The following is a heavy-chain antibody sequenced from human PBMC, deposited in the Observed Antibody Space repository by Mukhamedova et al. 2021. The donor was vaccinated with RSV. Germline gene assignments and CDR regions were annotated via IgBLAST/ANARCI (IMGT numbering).Heavy chain of an antibody. CDR3: ARGSSGYYYG. CDR2: GST. D-gene: IGHD3-3*01. Sequence: GSTNYNPSLKSRVTMSIDTSKNQFYLKLSSVTAADTAIYYCARGSSGYYYGWCQGTLVTVSS. J-gene: IGHJ4*02. V-gene: IGHV4-4*07.